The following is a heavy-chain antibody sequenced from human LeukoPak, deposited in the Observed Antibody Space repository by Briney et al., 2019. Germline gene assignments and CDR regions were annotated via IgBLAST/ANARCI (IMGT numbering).Heavy chain of an antibody. V-gene: IGHV3-7*03. J-gene: IGHJ4*02. Sequence: GGSLRLSCAASGFTFSSYWMSWVRQAPGKGLEWVANIRQDGSEKYYVGSVKGRFTISRDNSENTLNLQMNSLRAEDTAIYYCAKARAGDITAAFNYWGQGTLVTVSS. CDR3: AKARAGDITAAFNY. CDR2: IRQDGSEK. D-gene: IGHD6-13*01. CDR1: GFTFSSYW.